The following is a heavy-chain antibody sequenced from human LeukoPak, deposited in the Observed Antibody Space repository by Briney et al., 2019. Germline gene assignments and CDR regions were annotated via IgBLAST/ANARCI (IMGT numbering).Heavy chain of an antibody. D-gene: IGHD5-12*01. V-gene: IGHV4-4*02. Sequence: PSGTLTLTCGVLGVSIRSTKSSGWVRQPPGKGLEWIGEIYHSGITNYNPSLKSRAPIPVEKPKNQFSLKLSSVTAADTAVYYCASRLEGLATFDYWGQGTLVTVSS. CDR3: ASRLEGLATFDY. J-gene: IGHJ4*02. CDR2: IYHSGIT. CDR1: GVSIRSTKS.